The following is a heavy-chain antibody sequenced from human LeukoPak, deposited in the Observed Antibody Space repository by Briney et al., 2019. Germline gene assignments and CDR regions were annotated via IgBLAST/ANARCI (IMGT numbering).Heavy chain of an antibody. CDR1: GFTFGDYY. CDR3: ATDYHGSGTFDY. D-gene: IGHD3-10*01. V-gene: IGHV3-11*01. CDR2: ISASGSSI. Sequence: GGSLRFSCAASGFTFGDYYMSWFRQTPGKGLEWLSYISASGSSISYADSVKGRFTISRDNAKNSLDLQMSSLTSEDTAVYFCATDYHGSGTFDYWGQGTLVTVSS. J-gene: IGHJ4*02.